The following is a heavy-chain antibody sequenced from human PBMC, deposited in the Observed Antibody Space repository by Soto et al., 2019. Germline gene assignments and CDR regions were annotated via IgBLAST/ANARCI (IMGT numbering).Heavy chain of an antibody. Sequence: GGSLRLSCAASGFTFSSYWMSWVRQAPGKGLEWVANIKQDGSEKYYVDSVKGRFTISRDNAKNSLYLQMNSLRAEDTAVYYCARDLPSGTAMVSFLVFSEEKEINNWFDPWGQGTLVTVSS. J-gene: IGHJ5*02. D-gene: IGHD5-18*01. CDR3: ARDLPSGTAMVSFLVFSEEKEINNWFDP. V-gene: IGHV3-7*01. CDR1: GFTFSSYW. CDR2: IKQDGSEK.